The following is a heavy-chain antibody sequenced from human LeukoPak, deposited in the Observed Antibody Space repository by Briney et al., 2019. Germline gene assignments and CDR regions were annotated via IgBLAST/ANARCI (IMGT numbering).Heavy chain of an antibody. J-gene: IGHJ4*02. D-gene: IGHD5-12*01. Sequence: GGSLRLSCAASGFTVSSNYMSWVRQAPGKGLEWVSVIYSGGSTYYADSVKGRFTISRVNSKNTLYLQMNSLRAEDTAVYYCARDTRPAAPYSGYDCWGQGTLVTVSS. CDR3: ARDTRPAAPYSGYDC. CDR1: GFTVSSNY. CDR2: IYSGGST. V-gene: IGHV3-53*01.